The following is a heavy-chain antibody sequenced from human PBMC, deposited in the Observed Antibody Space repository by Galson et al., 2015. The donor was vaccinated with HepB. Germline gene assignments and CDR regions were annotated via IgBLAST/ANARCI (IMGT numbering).Heavy chain of an antibody. Sequence: SLRLSRAASGFTFSGSAIHWVRQASGKGPEWIGHIKSKATNYAAFSVPSLKGRFTISRDDSKNMAYLHMRSLKTDDTAVYYCVRSGDFSGYSSRWGQGTLVTVSS. V-gene: IGHV3-73*01. D-gene: IGHD6-13*01. CDR2: IKSKATNYAA. CDR3: VRSGDFSGYSSR. J-gene: IGHJ4*02. CDR1: GFTFSGSA.